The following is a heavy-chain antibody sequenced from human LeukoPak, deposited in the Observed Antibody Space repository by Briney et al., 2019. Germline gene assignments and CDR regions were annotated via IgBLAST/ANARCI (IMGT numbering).Heavy chain of an antibody. CDR1: GFTFSSYA. V-gene: IGHV3-30-3*01. J-gene: IGHJ4*02. D-gene: IGHD4-23*01. Sequence: PGGSLRLSCAASGFTFSSYAMHWVRQAPGKGLEWVAVISYDGSNKYYADSVKGRFTISRDNSKNTLYLQMNSLRAEDTAVYYCARGILTLDYYFDYWGQGTLVTVSS. CDR3: ARGILTLDYYFDY. CDR2: ISYDGSNK.